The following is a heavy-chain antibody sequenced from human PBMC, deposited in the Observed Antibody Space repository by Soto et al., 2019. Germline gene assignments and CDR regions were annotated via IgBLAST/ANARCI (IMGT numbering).Heavy chain of an antibody. CDR1: CGSISSYY. D-gene: IGHD6-13*01. V-gene: IGHV4-59*01. J-gene: IGHJ5*02. CDR2: IYFRGTT. CDR3: ARPKPMGPAGGKGWCAP. Sequence: SETLSLTCTVSCGSISSYYWSWIRQPPGKGLEWIGYIYFRGTTNYNPSLKSRVTMSADTSKNQFSLKLNSVTAADTAMYYCARPKPMGPAGGKGWCAPGDKEPLFTVPS.